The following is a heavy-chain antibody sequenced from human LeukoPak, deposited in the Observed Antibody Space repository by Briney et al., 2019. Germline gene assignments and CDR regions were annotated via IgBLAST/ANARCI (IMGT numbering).Heavy chain of an antibody. CDR3: ARPDDYGDYGGYFQH. D-gene: IGHD4-17*01. J-gene: IGHJ1*01. Sequence: ASVKVSCKASGYTFTGYYMHWVRQAPAQGLEWMGWINPNSGGTNSVQKFQGRVTMTRDTTISTAYMELSRLRSDDTAVYYCARPDDYGDYGGYFQHWGQGTLVTVSS. CDR2: INPNSGGT. CDR1: GYTFTGYY. V-gene: IGHV1-2*02.